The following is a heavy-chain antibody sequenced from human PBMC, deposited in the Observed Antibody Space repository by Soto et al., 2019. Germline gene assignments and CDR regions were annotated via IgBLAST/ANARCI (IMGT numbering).Heavy chain of an antibody. D-gene: IGHD3-10*01. Sequence: SETLSLTCAVYGGSFSGYYWSWIRQPPGKGLEWIGEINHSGSTNYNPSLKSRVTISVDTSKNQSSLKLSSVTAADTAVYYCASLLWFGELLYGWFDPWGQGTLVTVSS. J-gene: IGHJ5*02. CDR1: GGSFSGYY. V-gene: IGHV4-34*01. CDR3: ASLLWFGELLYGWFDP. CDR2: INHSGST.